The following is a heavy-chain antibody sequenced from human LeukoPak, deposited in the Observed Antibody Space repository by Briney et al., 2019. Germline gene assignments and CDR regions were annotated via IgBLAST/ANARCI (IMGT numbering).Heavy chain of an antibody. D-gene: IGHD3-9*01. V-gene: IGHV4-39*07. CDR3: VRDPGRYFDWLVVDY. J-gene: IGHJ4*02. Sequence: SETLSLTCTVSGGSISGSSYYWGWIRQPPGKGPEWIGSMYYRGDTYYNPSLKSRVSISVDMSKNQFSLKLNSVTAADTAVYYCVRDPGRYFDWLVVDYWGQGTLVTVSS. CDR1: GGSISGSSYY. CDR2: MYYRGDT.